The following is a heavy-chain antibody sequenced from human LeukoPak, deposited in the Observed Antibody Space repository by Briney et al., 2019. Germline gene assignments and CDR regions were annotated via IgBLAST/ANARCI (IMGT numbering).Heavy chain of an antibody. V-gene: IGHV3-23*01. J-gene: IGHJ4*02. CDR1: GFTFSSYA. Sequence: GGSLRLSCAASGFTFSSYAMSWVRQAPGKGLEWVSAISGSGGSTYYADSVKGRFTISRDNSKNTLYLQMNSLRAEDTAAYYCAKSHTYYYDSSGYYFDYWGQGTLVTVSS. CDR3: AKSHTYYYDSSGYYFDY. CDR2: ISGSGGST. D-gene: IGHD3-22*01.